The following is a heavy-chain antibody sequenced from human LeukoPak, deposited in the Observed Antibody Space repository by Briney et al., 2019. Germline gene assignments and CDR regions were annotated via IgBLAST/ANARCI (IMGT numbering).Heavy chain of an antibody. D-gene: IGHD2-15*01. CDR3: ARRGLAYFDY. CDR2: INHSGST. V-gene: IGHV4-34*01. J-gene: IGHJ4*02. Sequence: SETLSLTCAVYGGSFSGYYWSWIRQPPGKGLEWIGEINHSGSTNYNPSLKSRVTISVDTSKNQFSLKLSSVTAADTAVYYCARRGLAYFDYWGQGTLVTVSS. CDR1: GGSFSGYY.